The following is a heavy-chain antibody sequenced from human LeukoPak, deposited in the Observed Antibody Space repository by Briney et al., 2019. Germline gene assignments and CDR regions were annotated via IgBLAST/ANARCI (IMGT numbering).Heavy chain of an antibody. Sequence: GASVKVSCKASGYTFTSYGISWVRQAPGQGLEWMGWISAYNGNTNYAQKLRGRVTMTTDTSTSTAYMELRSLRSDDTAVYYCARDSRWLQFAAFDYWGQGTLVTVSS. V-gene: IGHV1-18*01. J-gene: IGHJ4*02. CDR1: GYTFTSYG. CDR2: ISAYNGNT. CDR3: ARDSRWLQFAAFDY. D-gene: IGHD5-24*01.